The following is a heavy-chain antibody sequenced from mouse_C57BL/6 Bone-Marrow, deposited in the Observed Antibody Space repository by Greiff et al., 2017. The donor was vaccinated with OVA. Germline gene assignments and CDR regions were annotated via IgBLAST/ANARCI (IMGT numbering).Heavy chain of an antibody. Sequence: QVQLQQSGPELVKPGASVKISCKASGYSFTSYYLHWVKQRPGQGLEWIGWIYPGSGNTKYNEKFKGKATLTADTSSSTAYMQLSSLTSEDSAVYYCAYTNYGVDYWGQGTTLTVSS. CDR1: GYSFTSYY. CDR2: IYPGSGNT. D-gene: IGHD2-5*01. CDR3: AYTNYGVDY. J-gene: IGHJ2*01. V-gene: IGHV1-66*01.